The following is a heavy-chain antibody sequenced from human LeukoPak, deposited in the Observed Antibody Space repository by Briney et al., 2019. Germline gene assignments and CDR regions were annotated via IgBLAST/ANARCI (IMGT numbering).Heavy chain of an antibody. J-gene: IGHJ4*02. Sequence: PGGSLRLSCAASGFTFDDYAMHWVRQAPGKGLEWVSSISGSSTYIYDADSLKGRFTISRDNAKNSLYLQMNSLRAEDTAVYYCARSLGIGPHYFDNWGQGTLVTVSS. V-gene: IGHV3-21*01. CDR2: ISGSSTYI. CDR3: ARSLGIGPHYFDN. D-gene: IGHD3-16*01. CDR1: GFTFDDYA.